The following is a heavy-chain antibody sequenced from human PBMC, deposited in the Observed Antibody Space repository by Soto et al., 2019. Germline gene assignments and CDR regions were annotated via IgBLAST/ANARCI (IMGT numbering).Heavy chain of an antibody. Sequence: EVQLVESGGALVKPGGSLRLSCAASGFTFSSYSMNWVRQAPGKGLEWVSVISVGSDYIYYADSVMGRFTISRDNAKNSLYLQMNRLRVEDTAVYYCARDGSGWARDHWGQGTLVTVSS. V-gene: IGHV3-21*01. J-gene: IGHJ4*02. CDR1: GFTFSSYS. D-gene: IGHD6-19*01. CDR3: ARDGSGWARDH. CDR2: ISVGSDYI.